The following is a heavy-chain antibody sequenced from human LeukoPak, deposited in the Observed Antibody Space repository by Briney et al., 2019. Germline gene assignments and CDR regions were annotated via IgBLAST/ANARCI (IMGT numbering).Heavy chain of an antibody. J-gene: IGHJ3*02. V-gene: IGHV1-2*02. D-gene: IGHD6-19*01. Sequence: ASVKVSCKASGYTFTGYYMHWVRQAPGQGLEWMGWINPNSGGTNYAQKFQGRVTMTRDTSISTAYMELRSLRSDDTAVYYCARVEQWLVSDAFDIWGQGTMVTVSS. CDR2: INPNSGGT. CDR1: GYTFTGYY. CDR3: ARVEQWLVSDAFDI.